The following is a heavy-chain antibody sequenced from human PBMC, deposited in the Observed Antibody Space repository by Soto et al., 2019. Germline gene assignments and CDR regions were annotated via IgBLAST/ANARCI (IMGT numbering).Heavy chain of an antibody. CDR2: IKQDGSDK. Sequence: VGSLRLSCAASGFTFSNCWMTWVRQAPGKGLEWVANIKQDGSDKYYMDSVKGRFTISRDNAKNSLYLQMNSLRVEDTAVYYCARGYCSSPTCYANNFDYWGQGTLVTVSS. CDR1: GFTFSNCW. V-gene: IGHV3-7*03. D-gene: IGHD2-2*01. CDR3: ARGYCSSPTCYANNFDY. J-gene: IGHJ4*02.